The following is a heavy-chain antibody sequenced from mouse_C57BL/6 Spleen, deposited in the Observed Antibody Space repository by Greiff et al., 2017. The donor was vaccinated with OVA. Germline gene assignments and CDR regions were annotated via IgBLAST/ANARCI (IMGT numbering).Heavy chain of an antibody. CDR1: GFSLTSYG. D-gene: IGHD1-1*01. Sequence: VKLMESGPGLVAPSQSLSITCTVSGFSLTSYGVHWVRQPPGKGLEWLVVIWSDGSTTYNSALKSRLSISKDNSKSQVFLKMNSLQTDDTAMYYCARHPTTVGAMDYWGQGTSVTVSS. CDR2: IWSDGST. J-gene: IGHJ4*01. V-gene: IGHV2-6-1*01. CDR3: ARHPTTVGAMDY.